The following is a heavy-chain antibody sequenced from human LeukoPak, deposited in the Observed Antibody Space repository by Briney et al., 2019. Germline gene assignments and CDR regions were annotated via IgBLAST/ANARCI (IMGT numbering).Heavy chain of an antibody. D-gene: IGHD1-26*01. J-gene: IGHJ4*02. V-gene: IGHV5-51*01. CDR3: ARAYSGRPYYFDY. CDR2: IYPGDSDT. CDR1: GYSFTNYW. Sequence: GESLKISCKGSGYSFTNYWIGWVRQLPGKGLEWMGIIYPGDSDTRYSPSFQGQVTISADKSISTAYLQWSSLKASDTAMYYCARAYSGRPYYFDYWGQGTLVTVSS.